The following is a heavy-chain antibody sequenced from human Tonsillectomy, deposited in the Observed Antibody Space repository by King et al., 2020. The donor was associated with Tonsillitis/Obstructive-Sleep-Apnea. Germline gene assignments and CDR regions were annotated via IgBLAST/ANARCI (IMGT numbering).Heavy chain of an antibody. J-gene: IGHJ2*01. Sequence: VQLVESGAEVKKPGESLKISCKGSGYSFNNYWIGWVRQMPGKGLEWMGIIYPGDSDVRYSPSFQGQVTISADKSISTAYLQWSSLKASDTAMYYCAGQGGIRGTMWYFDLWGRGTLVTVSS. CDR1: GYSFNNYW. CDR2: IYPGDSDV. CDR3: AGQGGIRGTMWYFDL. V-gene: IGHV5-51*01. D-gene: IGHD1-7*01.